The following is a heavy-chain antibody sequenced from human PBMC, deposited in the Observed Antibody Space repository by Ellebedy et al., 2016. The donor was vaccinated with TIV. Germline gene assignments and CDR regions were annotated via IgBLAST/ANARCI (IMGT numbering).Heavy chain of an antibody. J-gene: IGHJ4*02. CDR2: IDPTDSYT. CDR1: GYSFTFYW. Sequence: GESLKISXKGSGYSFTFYWISWVRQMPGKGLEWMGRIDPTDSYTNYSPSFQGQVTISADKSINTAYLQWSSLKASDTAMYYCARHVASRRWSFFDYWGQGTLVTVSS. V-gene: IGHV5-10-1*04. CDR3: ARHVASRRWSFFDY. D-gene: IGHD6-13*01.